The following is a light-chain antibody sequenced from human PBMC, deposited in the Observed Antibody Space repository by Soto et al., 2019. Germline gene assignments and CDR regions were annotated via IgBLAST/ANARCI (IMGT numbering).Light chain of an antibody. CDR2: SNN. J-gene: IGLJ2*01. V-gene: IGLV1-44*01. CDR1: SSNIGSNT. CDR3: VAWDDSLNGYVV. Sequence: QSVLTQPPSASGTPGQRVTISCSGSSSNIGSNTVNWYQQLPGTAPKLVIYSNNQRPSGVPDRFSGSKSGTSASLAISRLQFEDEADYYCVAWDDSLNGYVVFGGGTKVTVL.